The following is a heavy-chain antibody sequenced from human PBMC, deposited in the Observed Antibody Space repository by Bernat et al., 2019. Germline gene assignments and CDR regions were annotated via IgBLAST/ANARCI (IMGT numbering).Heavy chain of an antibody. CDR3: ARVVLTVTNPFDY. CDR2: ISSSSSTI. Sequence: EVQLVESGGGLVQPGGSLRLSCVASGFTFSSYSMNWVRQAPGKGLEWVSYISSSSSTIYYADSVKGRFTISRDNAKNSLYLQMNSLRDEDTAVYYCARVVLTVTNPFDYWGQGTLVTVSS. V-gene: IGHV3-48*02. J-gene: IGHJ4*02. CDR1: GFTFSSYS. D-gene: IGHD4-17*01.